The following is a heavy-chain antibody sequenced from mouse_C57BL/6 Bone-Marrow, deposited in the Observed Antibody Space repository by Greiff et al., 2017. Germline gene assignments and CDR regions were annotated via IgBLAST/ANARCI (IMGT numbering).Heavy chain of an antibody. CDR1: GYTFTSYW. D-gene: IGHD2-5*01. CDR3: ARSGSNHWYFEV. CDR2: IDPSDSYT. J-gene: IGHJ1*03. Sequence: VQLQQPGAELVMPGASVKLSCKASGYTFTSYWMHWVKQRPGQGLEWIGEIDPSDSYTNYNQKFKGKSTLTVDKSSSTAYMQLSSLTSEDSAVYYCARSGSNHWYFEVWGTGTTVTVSS. V-gene: IGHV1-69*01.